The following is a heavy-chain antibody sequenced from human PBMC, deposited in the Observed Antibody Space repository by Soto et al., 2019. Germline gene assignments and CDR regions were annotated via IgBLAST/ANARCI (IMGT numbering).Heavy chain of an antibody. V-gene: IGHV1-18*01. CDR2: ISAYNGNT. D-gene: IGHD3-22*01. CDR1: GYTFTSYG. CDR3: ARDKHLGEPYYYDSSGLFDY. Sequence: ASVKVSCKASGYTFTSYGISWLRQAPGQGLEWMGWISAYNGNTNYAQKLQGRVTMTTDTCTSTACMELRSLRSDDTAVYYCARDKHLGEPYYYDSSGLFDYWGQGTLVTVSS. J-gene: IGHJ4*02.